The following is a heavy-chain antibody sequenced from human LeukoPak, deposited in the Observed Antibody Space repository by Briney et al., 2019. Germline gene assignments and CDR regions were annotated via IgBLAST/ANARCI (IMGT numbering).Heavy chain of an antibody. CDR2: ISPNNGNT. V-gene: IGHV1-18*01. D-gene: IGHD5-18*01. CDR3: ARDRGTAMARNFDY. J-gene: IGHJ4*02. Sequence: ASVKVSCKASGYTFTTYGISWVRQAPGQGLEWMGWISPNNGNTNYAQKLQGRVTMTTDTSTSTAYMELRSLRSDDTAVYYCARDRGTAMARNFDYWGQGTLVTVSS. CDR1: GYTFTTYG.